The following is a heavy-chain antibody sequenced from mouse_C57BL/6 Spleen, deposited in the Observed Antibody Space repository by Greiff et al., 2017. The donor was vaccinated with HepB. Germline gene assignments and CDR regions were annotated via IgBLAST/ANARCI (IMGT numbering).Heavy chain of an antibody. V-gene: IGHV1-85*01. CDR3: ARKTRTGTSGYAMDY. CDR2: IYPRDGST. J-gene: IGHJ4*01. Sequence: QVQLQQSGPELVKPGASVKLSCKASGYTFTSYDINWVKQRPGQGLEWIGWIYPRDGSTKYNEKFKGKATLTVDTSSSTAYMELHSLTSEDSAVYFCARKTRTGTSGYAMDYWGQGTSVTVSS. CDR1: GYTFTSYD. D-gene: IGHD4-1*01.